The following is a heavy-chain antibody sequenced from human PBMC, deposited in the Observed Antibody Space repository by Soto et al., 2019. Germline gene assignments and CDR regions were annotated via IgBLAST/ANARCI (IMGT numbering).Heavy chain of an antibody. CDR3: AIDQDDFWSGYPLSGYYYGMDV. Sequence: SETLSLTCTVSGGSISSGGYYWSWIRQHPGKGLEWIGYIYYSGSTYYNPSLKSRVTISVDTSKNQFSLKLSSVTAADTAVYYCAIDQDDFWSGYPLSGYYYGMDVWGQGTTVTVSS. CDR1: GGSISSGGYY. D-gene: IGHD3-3*01. V-gene: IGHV4-31*03. J-gene: IGHJ6*02. CDR2: IYYSGST.